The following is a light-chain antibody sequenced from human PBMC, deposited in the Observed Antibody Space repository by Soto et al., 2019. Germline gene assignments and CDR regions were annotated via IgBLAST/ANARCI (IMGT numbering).Light chain of an antibody. CDR3: KQYDNWPWT. J-gene: IGKJ5*01. V-gene: IGKV3-15*01. Sequence: EIVMTQSPATLSVSPGGRATLSCRASQSISDTLAWYQQKPGQAHRLLIYGAYRRATGFQARFSGSGSGTDFTLTIRSLQSEDFAVYYCKQYDNWPWTFGQGTRLEIK. CDR1: QSISDT. CDR2: GAY.